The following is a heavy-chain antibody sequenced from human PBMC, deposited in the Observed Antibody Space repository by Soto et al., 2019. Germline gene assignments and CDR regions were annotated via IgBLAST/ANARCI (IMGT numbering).Heavy chain of an antibody. Sequence: EVQLLESGGGLVQPGGSLRLSCAASGFTFSSYAMSWVRQAPGKGLEWVSAISGSGGSTYYADSVKGRFTISRDNSKKTLYLQMNSLRAEDTAVYYCAKDTVLWFGGENRGVFDYWGQGTLVTVSS. D-gene: IGHD3-10*01. J-gene: IGHJ4*02. CDR3: AKDTVLWFGGENRGVFDY. V-gene: IGHV3-23*01. CDR2: ISGSGGST. CDR1: GFTFSSYA.